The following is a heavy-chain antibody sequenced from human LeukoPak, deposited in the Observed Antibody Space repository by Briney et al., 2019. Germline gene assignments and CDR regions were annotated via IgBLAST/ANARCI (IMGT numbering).Heavy chain of an antibody. D-gene: IGHD3-10*01. J-gene: IGHJ5*02. CDR1: GGSISSYY. CDR2: IYTSGST. V-gene: IGHV4-4*07. Sequence: SETLSLTCTVSGGSISSYYWSWIRQPAGKGLEWIWRIYTSGSTNYNPSLKSRVTMSVDTSKNQFSLKLSSVTAADTAVYYCARDLWFGELWNWFDPWGQGTLVTVSS. CDR3: ARDLWFGELWNWFDP.